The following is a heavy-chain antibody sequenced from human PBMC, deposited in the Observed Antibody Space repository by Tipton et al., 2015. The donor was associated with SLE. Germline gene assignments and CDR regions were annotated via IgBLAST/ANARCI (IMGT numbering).Heavy chain of an antibody. CDR2: ITHSGGSK. CDR1: GFAFNNFA. V-gene: IGHV3-23*01. CDR3: ARGTTVYQLLY. D-gene: IGHD2-2*01. Sequence: GSLRLSCSASGFAFNNFAMSWVRQAPGKGLEWGSGITHSGGSKYYADSVKGRFTISGDSSKSTLYLQMNSLRAEDTAVYYCARGTTVYQLLYWGQGTLVTVSS. J-gene: IGHJ4*02.